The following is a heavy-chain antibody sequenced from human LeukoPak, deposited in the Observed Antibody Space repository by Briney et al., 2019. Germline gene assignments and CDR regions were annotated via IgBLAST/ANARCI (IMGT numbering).Heavy chain of an antibody. V-gene: IGHV4-39*01. J-gene: IGHJ5*02. D-gene: IGHD3-3*01. Sequence: SETLSLTCTVSGGSISSSSYYWGWIRQPPGKGLEWIGSIYYSGSTYYNPSLKSRVTTSVDTSKNQFSLKLSSVTAADTAVYYCARHGWSGYGQSWFDPWGQGTLVTVSS. CDR3: ARHGWSGYGQSWFDP. CDR1: GGSISSSSYY. CDR2: IYYSGST.